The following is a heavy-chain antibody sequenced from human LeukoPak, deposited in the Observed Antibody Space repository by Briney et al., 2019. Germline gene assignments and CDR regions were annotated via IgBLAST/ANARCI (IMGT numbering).Heavy chain of an antibody. Sequence: GGFLRLSCAASGFTFSGFVISWVRQAPGKGPQWVADISGSGGSTYYADSVKGRFSVSRDNSKNMVYLELNSLRAEDTAVYYCAKDSSITMIVTLLFDYWGQGTLVTVSS. CDR3: AKDSSITMIVTLLFDY. V-gene: IGHV3-23*01. CDR2: ISGSGGST. CDR1: GFTFSGFV. J-gene: IGHJ4*02. D-gene: IGHD3-22*01.